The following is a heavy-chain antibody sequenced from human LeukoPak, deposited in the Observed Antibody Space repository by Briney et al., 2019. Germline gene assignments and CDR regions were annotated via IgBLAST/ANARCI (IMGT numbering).Heavy chain of an antibody. D-gene: IGHD2-21*01. Sequence: GGSLRLSCAASGFTFSSYSMNWVRQAPGKGLEWFSSISSSSSYIYYADSVKGRFTISRDNAKNSLYLQMNSLRAEDTAVYYCARHLDCGLDCSPSSGYYMDVWGKGTTVTVSS. CDR2: ISSSSSYI. CDR3: ARHLDCGLDCSPSSGYYMDV. J-gene: IGHJ6*03. CDR1: GFTFSSYS. V-gene: IGHV3-21*01.